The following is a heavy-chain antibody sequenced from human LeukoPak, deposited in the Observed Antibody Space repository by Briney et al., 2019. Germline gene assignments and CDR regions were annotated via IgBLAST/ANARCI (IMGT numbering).Heavy chain of an antibody. Sequence: GGTLRLSCAASGFTFSSYGMSWVRQAPGKGLEWVSAISSSGGSTYYADSVKGRFTISRDNSKNTLYLQMNSLRAEDTAVYYCARGPSGYHNTGGQGTLVTVSS. J-gene: IGHJ4*02. D-gene: IGHD5-12*01. V-gene: IGHV3-23*01. CDR1: GFTFSSYG. CDR3: ARGPSGYHNT. CDR2: ISSSGGST.